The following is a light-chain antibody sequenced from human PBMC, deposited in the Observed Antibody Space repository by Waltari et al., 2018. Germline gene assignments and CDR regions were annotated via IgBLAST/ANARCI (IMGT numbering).Light chain of an antibody. CDR1: QSVSSF. J-gene: IGKJ4*01. CDR3: QQYNDWPPLT. V-gene: IGKV3-15*01. CDR2: GAS. Sequence: EVVMTQSPATLSVSPGVRATLSCRASQSVSSFVAWYQQKPGQAPRLLIYGASTRATGIPARFSGSGSGTEFTLTISSLQSEDFAVYYCQQYNDWPPLTFGGGTKVEIK.